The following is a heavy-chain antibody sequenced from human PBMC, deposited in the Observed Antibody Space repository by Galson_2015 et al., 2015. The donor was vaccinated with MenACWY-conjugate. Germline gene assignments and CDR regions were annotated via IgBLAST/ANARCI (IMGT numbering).Heavy chain of an antibody. D-gene: IGHD6-19*01. CDR3: AKSAEYSSGWYAIEY. CDR2: ISWDSGSI. Sequence: LRLSCAGSGFTFDDKDMHWVRQAPGKGLEWVPGISWDSGSIDYTDSVKGRFTISRDNAKNSLYLQISSLRAEDTALYYCAKSAEYSSGWYAIEYWGQGALVTVSS. CDR1: GFTFDDKD. J-gene: IGHJ4*02. V-gene: IGHV3-9*01.